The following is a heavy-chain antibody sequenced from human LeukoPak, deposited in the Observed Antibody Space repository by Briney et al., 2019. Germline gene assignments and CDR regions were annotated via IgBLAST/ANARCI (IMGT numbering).Heavy chain of an antibody. CDR1: GFAFSSYA. J-gene: IGHJ4*02. V-gene: IGHV3-64*04. Sequence: PGGSLRLSCSASGFAFSSYALHWVRQAPGKGAEYVSAITSDGGTTYYADSVKGRFTISRDNSKNTLYLQMNSLRAEDTAVYYCARTDHHTPVGDYYGLDYWGQGTLVTVSS. CDR3: ARTDHHTPVGDYYGLDY. CDR2: ITSDGGTT. D-gene: IGHD3-10*01.